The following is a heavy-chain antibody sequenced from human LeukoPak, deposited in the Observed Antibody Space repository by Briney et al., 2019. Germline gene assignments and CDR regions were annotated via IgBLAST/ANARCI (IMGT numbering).Heavy chain of an antibody. CDR3: TTAADWNYVHHADY. D-gene: IGHD1-7*01. CDR2: IKSKTDGGTT. CDR1: GFTFSSYG. Sequence: PGGSLRLSCAASGFTFSSYGMHWVRQAPGKGLEWVGRIKSKTDGGTTDYAAPVKGRFTISRDDSKNTLYLQMNSLKTEDTAVYYCTTAADWNYVHHADYWGQGTLVTVSS. V-gene: IGHV3-15*01. J-gene: IGHJ4*02.